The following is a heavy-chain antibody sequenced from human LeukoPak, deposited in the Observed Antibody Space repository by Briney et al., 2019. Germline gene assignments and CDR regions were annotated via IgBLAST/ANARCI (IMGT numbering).Heavy chain of an antibody. D-gene: IGHD6-13*01. CDR2: IYYSGST. CDR3: ARGYSSSWYPWFDP. Sequence: SETPSLTCTVSGGSISSYYWSWIRQPPGKGLEWIGYIYYSGSTNYNPSLKSRVTISVDTSKNQFSLKLSSVTAADTAVYYCARGYSSSWYPWFDPWGQGTLVTVSS. J-gene: IGHJ5*02. V-gene: IGHV4-59*01. CDR1: GGSISSYY.